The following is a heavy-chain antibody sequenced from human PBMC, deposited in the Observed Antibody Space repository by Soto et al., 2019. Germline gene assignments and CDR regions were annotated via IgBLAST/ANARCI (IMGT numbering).Heavy chain of an antibody. D-gene: IGHD6-19*01. CDR2: IYYSGST. J-gene: IGHJ3*02. CDR3: ARGHSSGWIDAFDI. CDR1: GGSISSYY. V-gene: IGHV4-59*01. Sequence: SETLSLTCTVSGGSISSYYWSWIRQPPGKGLEWIGYIYYSGSTNYNPSLKSRVTISVDTSKNQFSLKLSSVTAADTAVYYCARGHSSGWIDAFDIWCQGTMDTVSS.